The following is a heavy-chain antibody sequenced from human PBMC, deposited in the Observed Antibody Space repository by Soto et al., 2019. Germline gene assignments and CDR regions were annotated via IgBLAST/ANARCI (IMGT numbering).Heavy chain of an antibody. CDR2: IKSDGSST. Sequence: EVQLVESGGGLVQPGGFLRLSCAASGFTFSNYWMHWVRQAPGKGLVWVSRIKSDGSSTSYADSVKGRFTISRDNAKNTLYLQINSQKSEDTAVYYCARGGYYDINGYYSHDAFHIWDHGTMVTVSS. CDR3: ARGGYYDINGYYSHDAFHI. V-gene: IGHV3-74*01. CDR1: GFTFSNYW. D-gene: IGHD3-22*01. J-gene: IGHJ3*02.